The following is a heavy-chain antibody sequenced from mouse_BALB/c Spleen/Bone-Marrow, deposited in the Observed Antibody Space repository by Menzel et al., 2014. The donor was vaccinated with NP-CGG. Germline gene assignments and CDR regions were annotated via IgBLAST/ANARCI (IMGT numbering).Heavy chain of an antibody. CDR3: XXXXXXXXDX. V-gene: IGHV1-80*01. Sequence: VKLVESGAELVRPGSSVKISCKASGYAFSSYWMNWVKQRPGQGLXWIGQIYPGDGDTNYNGKFKGKATLTADKSSSTAYMQLXXXTSEXXXXXXXXXXXXXXXDXWGXGXTLTVSS. J-gene: IGHJ2*01. CDR1: GYAFSSYW. CDR2: IYPGDGDT.